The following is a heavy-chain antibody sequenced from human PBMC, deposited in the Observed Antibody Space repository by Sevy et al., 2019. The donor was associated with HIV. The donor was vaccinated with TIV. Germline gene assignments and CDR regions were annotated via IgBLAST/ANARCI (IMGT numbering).Heavy chain of an antibody. Sequence: GGSLRLSCAASGFTFSSYWMSWVHQAPGKGLEWVANIKQDGSEKYYVDSVKGRFTISRDNAKNSLYLQMNSLRAEDTAVYYCARDVLLWFGEGAFDIWGQGTMVTVSS. CDR2: IKQDGSEK. J-gene: IGHJ3*02. D-gene: IGHD3-10*01. CDR3: ARDVLLWFGEGAFDI. CDR1: GFTFSSYW. V-gene: IGHV3-7*01.